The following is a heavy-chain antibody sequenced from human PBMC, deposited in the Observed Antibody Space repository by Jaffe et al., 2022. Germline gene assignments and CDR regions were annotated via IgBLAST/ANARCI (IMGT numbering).Heavy chain of an antibody. J-gene: IGHJ4*02. V-gene: IGHV3-23*01. D-gene: IGHD3-16*01. CDR3: AKDPRYQGEISMLGEFDY. Sequence: EVQLLESGGGLVQPGGSLRLSCAASGFTFSSYAMSWVRQAPGKGLEWVSAISGSGGSTYYADSVKGRFTISRDNSKNTLYLQMNSLRAEDTAVYYCAKDPRYQGEISMLGEFDYWGQGTLVTVSS. CDR1: GFTFSSYA. CDR2: ISGSGGST.